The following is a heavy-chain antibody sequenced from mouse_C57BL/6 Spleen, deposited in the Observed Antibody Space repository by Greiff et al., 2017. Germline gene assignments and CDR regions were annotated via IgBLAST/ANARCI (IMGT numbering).Heavy chain of an antibody. CDR1: GYSITSGYY. D-gene: IGHD1-1*01. V-gene: IGHV3-6*01. CDR3: ARHGSSYVYFDY. Sequence: EVKLVESGPGLVKPSQSLSLTCSVTGYSITSGYYWNWIRQFPGNKLEWMGYISYDGSNNYNPSLKNRISITRDTSKNQFFLKLNSVTTEDTATYYCARHGSSYVYFDYWGQGTTLTVSS. CDR2: ISYDGSN. J-gene: IGHJ2*01.